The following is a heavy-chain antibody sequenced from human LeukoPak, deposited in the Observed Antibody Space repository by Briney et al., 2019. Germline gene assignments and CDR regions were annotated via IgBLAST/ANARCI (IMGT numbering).Heavy chain of an antibody. CDR3: ARDTYDILTDYYKWAFDI. Sequence: KPGGSLRLSCAASGFTFSSYTMNWVRQAPGKGLEWVSSISSSSSYIYYADSVKGRFTISRDNAKNSLYLQMNSLRAEDTAVYYCARDTYDILTDYYKWAFDIWGQGTMVTVSS. CDR2: ISSSSSYI. CDR1: GFTFSSYT. V-gene: IGHV3-21*06. D-gene: IGHD3-9*01. J-gene: IGHJ3*02.